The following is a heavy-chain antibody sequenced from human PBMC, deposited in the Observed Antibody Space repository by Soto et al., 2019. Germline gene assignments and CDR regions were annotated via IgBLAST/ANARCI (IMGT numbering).Heavy chain of an antibody. CDR1: GVSFNNNG. V-gene: IGHV1-69*01. Sequence: QVQLVQSGAEVKKPGSSVKVSCKTSGVSFNNNGIGWVRQAPGHGLEWMGGVSPPFRTSNYARKFQGRISSTADASTGTVNMELSSLTYEDTAQYYCARVLYYGSGSYSPYGMDVWGQGTTVTVSS. J-gene: IGHJ6*02. D-gene: IGHD3-10*01. CDR2: VSPPFRTS. CDR3: ARVLYYGSGSYSPYGMDV.